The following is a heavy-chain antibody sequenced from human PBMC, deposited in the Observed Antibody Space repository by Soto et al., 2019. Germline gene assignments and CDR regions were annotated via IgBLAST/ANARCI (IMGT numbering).Heavy chain of an antibody. J-gene: IGHJ6*02. D-gene: IGHD5-12*01. CDR3: TRDRAREGYFGMDV. V-gene: IGHV1-3*01. CDR2: INVAKGKT. Sequence: ASVKVSCKASGYSFSGYGFHWVRRAPRERFECMGWINVAKGKTKYSQKFQGRVTVTRDTSASTVYMDLSGLRSEDTAVYYCTRDRAREGYFGMDVWG. CDR1: GYSFSGYG.